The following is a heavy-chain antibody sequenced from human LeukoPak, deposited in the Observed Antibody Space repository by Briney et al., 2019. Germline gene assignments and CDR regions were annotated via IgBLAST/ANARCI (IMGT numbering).Heavy chain of an antibody. D-gene: IGHD3-9*01. J-gene: IGHJ5*02. CDR3: ATSRGYYDILTGYPKPGNWFDP. Sequence: SETLSLTCTVSGGSISSYYWSWIRQPPGKGLEWIGYIYYSGSTNYNPSLKSRVTISVDTSKNQFSLKLSSVTAADTAVYYCATSRGYYDILTGYPKPGNWFDPWGQGTLVTVSS. CDR1: GGSISSYY. V-gene: IGHV4-59*12. CDR2: IYYSGST.